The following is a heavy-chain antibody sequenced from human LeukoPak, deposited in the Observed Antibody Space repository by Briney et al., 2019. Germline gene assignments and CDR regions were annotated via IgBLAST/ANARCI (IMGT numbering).Heavy chain of an antibody. CDR1: GYTFTGYY. Sequence: ASVKVSCKASGYTFTGYYLHWVRQAPGQGLDWMGWINPNSVGTTYAQNFKGRVTMTWDTSISTAYMELSRLRSDDTAVYYCAREWELLRKYLYHWGQGTLVTVSS. CDR2: INPNSVGT. CDR3: AREWELLRKYLYH. D-gene: IGHD1-26*01. V-gene: IGHV1-2*02. J-gene: IGHJ1*01.